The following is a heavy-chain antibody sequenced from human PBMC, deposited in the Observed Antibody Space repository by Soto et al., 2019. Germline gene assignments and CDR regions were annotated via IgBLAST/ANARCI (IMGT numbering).Heavy chain of an antibody. V-gene: IGHV1-69*01. J-gene: IGHJ6*02. CDR2: IIPIPGTA. CDR1: GGTFGSYA. CDR3: ARSQGSSTSLEIYYYYYYGMDV. D-gene: IGHD2-2*01. Sequence: QVQLVQSGAEVKKPGSSVKVSCEASGGTFGSYAISWVRQAPGQGLEWMGGIIPIPGTANYAQKVQGRVTIAADESTSTAYMELSSLRSEDTAVYYCARSQGSSTSLEIYYYYYYGMDVWGQGTTVTVSS.